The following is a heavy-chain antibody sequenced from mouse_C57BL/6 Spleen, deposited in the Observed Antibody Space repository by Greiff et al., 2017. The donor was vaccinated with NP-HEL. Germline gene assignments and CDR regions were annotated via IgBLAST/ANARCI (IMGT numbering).Heavy chain of an antibody. J-gene: IGHJ1*03. CDR2: INPGSGGT. CDR1: GYAFTNYL. CDR3: ARSGDGYYRYFDV. D-gene: IGHD2-3*01. V-gene: IGHV1-54*01. Sequence: VQLVESGAELVRPGTSVKVSCKASGYAFTNYLIEWVKQRPGQGLEWIGVINPGSGGTNYNEKFKGKATLTADKSSSTAYMQLSSLTSEDSAVYFCARSGDGYYRYFDVWGTGTTVTVSS.